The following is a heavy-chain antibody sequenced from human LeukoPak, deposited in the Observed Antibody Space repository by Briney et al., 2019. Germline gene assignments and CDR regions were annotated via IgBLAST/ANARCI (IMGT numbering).Heavy chain of an antibody. J-gene: IGHJ4*02. CDR1: GFTFSSYA. Sequence: GGSLRLSCAASGFTFSSYAMSWVRQAPGKGLEWVSAISGSGGSTHYADSVKGRFTISRDNSKNTLYLQMNSLRAEDTAVYYCAKVSTGITMIVVVIQYYFDYWGQGTLVTVSS. V-gene: IGHV3-23*01. D-gene: IGHD3-22*01. CDR2: ISGSGGST. CDR3: AKVSTGITMIVVVIQYYFDY.